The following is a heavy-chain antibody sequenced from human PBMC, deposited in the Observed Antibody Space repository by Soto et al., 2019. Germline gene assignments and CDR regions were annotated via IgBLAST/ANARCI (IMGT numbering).Heavy chain of an antibody. Sequence: GGSLRLSCAASGFTFSSYGMHWVRQAPGKGLEWVAVIWDDGSNKYYADSVKGRFTISRDNSKNTLYLQMNSLRAEDTAVYYCARDSNYDLWSCKYFQHWGQGTLVTVSS. CDR2: IWDDGSNK. J-gene: IGHJ1*01. V-gene: IGHV3-33*01. CDR3: ARDSNYDLWSCKYFQH. D-gene: IGHD3-3*01. CDR1: GFTFSSYG.